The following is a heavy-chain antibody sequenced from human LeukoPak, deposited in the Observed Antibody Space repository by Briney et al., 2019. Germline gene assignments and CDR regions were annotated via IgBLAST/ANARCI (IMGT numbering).Heavy chain of an antibody. CDR3: AREARRYYYGMDV. CDR1: GGSISSGGYY. CDR2: IYYSGST. J-gene: IGHJ6*02. Sequence: SETLSLTCTVSGGSISSGGYYWSWIRQHPGKGLEWIGYIYYSGSTYYNPSLKSRVTISVGTSKNQFSLKLSSVTAADTAVYYCAREARRYYYGMDVWGQGTTVTVSS. V-gene: IGHV4-31*03.